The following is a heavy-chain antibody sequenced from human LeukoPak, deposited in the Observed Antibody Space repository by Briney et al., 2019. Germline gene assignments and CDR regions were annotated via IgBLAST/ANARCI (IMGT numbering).Heavy chain of an antibody. V-gene: IGHV1-8*01. CDR1: RYTFISYD. D-gene: IGHD2-15*01. Sequence: ASVKVSCMASRYTFISYDINWVRPAPGQGLEWMGRVYPNSGHTGYAQKFQGRATMTRNTSITTAYMELSSLPSEDTAVYYCARGAPGSYCSGGSCPYFDYWGQGTLVSVSS. CDR2: VYPNSGHT. CDR3: ARGAPGSYCSGGSCPYFDY. J-gene: IGHJ4*02.